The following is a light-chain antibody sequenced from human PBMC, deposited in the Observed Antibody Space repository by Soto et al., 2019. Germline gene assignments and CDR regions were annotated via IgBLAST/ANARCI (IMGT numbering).Light chain of an antibody. J-gene: IGKJ4*01. V-gene: IGKV1-39*01. CDR3: QQSYISPLT. Sequence: DIQMTQSPSSLSASIGDRVTITCRASQSINTYLNWYQQKPGKAPKLLIYATSRLQSGVPSRFSGDGSGTDFTLTISSLQPEVFASYYCQQSYISPLTFGGGTKVEIK. CDR1: QSINTY. CDR2: ATS.